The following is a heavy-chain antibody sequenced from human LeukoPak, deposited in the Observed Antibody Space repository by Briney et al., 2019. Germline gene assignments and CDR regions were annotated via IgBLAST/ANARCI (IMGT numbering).Heavy chain of an antibody. CDR2: MSGSGGST. D-gene: IGHD5-18*01. Sequence: GGSLRLSCAVSGFTFSSYAMTWVRQAPGKGLEWVSAMSGSGGSTYYADSVKGRSTISRDNSKNTLYLQMNSLRAEDTAVYYCAKGYNFGGYYFDYWGQGTLVTVSS. J-gene: IGHJ4*02. CDR1: GFTFSSYA. V-gene: IGHV3-23*01. CDR3: AKGYNFGGYYFDY.